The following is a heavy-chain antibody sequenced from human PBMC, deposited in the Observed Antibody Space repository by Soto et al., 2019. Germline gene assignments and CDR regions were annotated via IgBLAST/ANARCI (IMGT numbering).Heavy chain of an antibody. CDR2: ISSSSSYV. Sequence: GGSLRLSCAASGFTFSSYSMNWVRHAPGKGLEWVSSISSSSSYVYYADSVKGRFTISRDNAKNSLYLQMNSLRAEDTAVYYCARAPRTYCSSTSCYFDYWGQGTLVTVSS. V-gene: IGHV3-21*01. CDR1: GFTFSSYS. J-gene: IGHJ4*02. CDR3: ARAPRTYCSSTSCYFDY. D-gene: IGHD2-2*01.